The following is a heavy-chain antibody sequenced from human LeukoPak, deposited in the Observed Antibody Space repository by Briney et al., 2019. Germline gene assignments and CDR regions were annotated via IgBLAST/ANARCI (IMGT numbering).Heavy chain of an antibody. CDR1: GFTFGDYA. V-gene: IGHV3-49*03. CDR2: IRSKAYGGTT. Sequence: GGSLRLSCTASGFTFGDYAMSWFRQAPGKGLEGVGFIRSKAYGGTTEYAASVKGRFTISRDDSKSIAYLQMNSLKTEDTAVYYCTRTLLWFGELIDYMDVWGKGTTVTVSS. J-gene: IGHJ6*03. CDR3: TRTLLWFGELIDYMDV. D-gene: IGHD3-10*01.